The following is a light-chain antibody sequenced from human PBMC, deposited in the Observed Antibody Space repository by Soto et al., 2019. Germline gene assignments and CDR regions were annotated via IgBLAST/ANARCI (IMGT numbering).Light chain of an antibody. V-gene: IGKV2-28*01. CDR2: LGS. CDR1: QSLLHSNGYNY. Sequence: DIVMTQSPLSLPVXPGXPASISCXSSQSLLHSNGYNYLDWYLQKPGQSPQLLIYLGSNRASGVPDRFSGSGSGTDFTLKISRVEAEDVGVYYCMQALQTPRTFGQGTKVEIK. J-gene: IGKJ1*01. CDR3: MQALQTPRT.